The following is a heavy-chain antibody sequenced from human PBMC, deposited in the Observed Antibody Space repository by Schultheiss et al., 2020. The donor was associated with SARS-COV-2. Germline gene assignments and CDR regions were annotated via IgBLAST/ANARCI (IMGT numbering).Heavy chain of an antibody. CDR3: AGAQLLIGLGDYYYGMDV. J-gene: IGHJ6*02. CDR1: GYTFTSYG. CDR2: ISAYNGNT. V-gene: IGHV1-18*01. Sequence: ASVKVSCKASGYTFTSYGISWVRQAPGQGLEWMGWISAYNGNTNYAQKFQGRVTITADESTSTAYMELSSLRSEDTAVYYCAGAQLLIGLGDYYYGMDVWGQGTTVTVSS. D-gene: IGHD2-2*01.